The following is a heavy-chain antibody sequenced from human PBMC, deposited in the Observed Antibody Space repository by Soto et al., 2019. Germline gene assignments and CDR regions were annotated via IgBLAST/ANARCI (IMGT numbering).Heavy chain of an antibody. CDR3: ARARKLELWGISYFDY. CDR2: NKPKGGSK. V-gene: IGHV1-46*03. CDR1: WYTFTSYY. J-gene: IGHJ4*02. D-gene: IGHD1-7*01. Sequence: GASVKVSCKASWYTFTSYYMHWVRQAPGQGIEKMGINKPKGGSKSYAQKFQGRVTMTRDTSTSTVYMELSSLRSEDTVVYYCARARKLELWGISYFDYWGQGTLVTVSS.